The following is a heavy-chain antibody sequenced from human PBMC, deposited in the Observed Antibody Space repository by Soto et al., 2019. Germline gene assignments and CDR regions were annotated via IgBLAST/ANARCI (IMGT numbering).Heavy chain of an antibody. Sequence: EVQVLESGGGLVQPGGSLRLSCEGSEFTVSGHAMTWIRQAPGKGPEWVSTITADGGTYYADSVKGRFAMSRDTSENTLYLQNSLGAEDTAAYYCAPHVSCSGGSCQYDAFAIRGQGTMVTVSS. CDR1: EFTVSGHA. V-gene: IGHV3-23*01. D-gene: IGHD2-15*01. J-gene: IGHJ3*02. CDR2: ITADGGT. CDR3: APHVSCSGGSCQYDAFAI.